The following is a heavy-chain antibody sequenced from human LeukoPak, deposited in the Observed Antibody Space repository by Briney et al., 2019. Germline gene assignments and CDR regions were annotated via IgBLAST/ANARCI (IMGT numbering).Heavy chain of an antibody. Sequence: GRSLRLSRTGSGLIFGHHAMGWVRRAPGKGLEWVGVMRSKAFGATTEYAASVKGRFTISRDDSKGIAYLQMDSLETEDTGVYDCTRGPIQLWLHNGMDVWGQGTTVTVSS. CDR3: TRGPIQLWLHNGMDV. D-gene: IGHD5-18*01. CDR1: GLIFGHHA. CDR2: MRSKAFGATT. J-gene: IGHJ6*02. V-gene: IGHV3-49*04.